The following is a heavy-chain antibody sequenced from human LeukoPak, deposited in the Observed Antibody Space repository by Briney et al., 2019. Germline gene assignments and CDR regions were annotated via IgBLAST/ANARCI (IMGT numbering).Heavy chain of an antibody. J-gene: IGHJ4*02. V-gene: IGHV4-39*07. D-gene: IGHD6-13*01. CDR2: IYYSGST. CDR1: GGSINSGSYY. CDR3: ARDVVAAPGTWDY. Sequence: SETLSLTCTVSGGSINSGSYYWGWIRQPPGKGLEWIGSIYYSGSTYYNPSLKSRLSISLDTSTSKNQFSLKLSSVTAADTAVYYCARDVVAAPGTWDYWGQGTLVTVSS.